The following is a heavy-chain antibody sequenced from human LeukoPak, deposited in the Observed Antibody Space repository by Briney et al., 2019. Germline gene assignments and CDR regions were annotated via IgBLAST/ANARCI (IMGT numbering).Heavy chain of an antibody. CDR1: GYTFTSYY. J-gene: IGHJ3*02. V-gene: IGHV1-46*01. D-gene: IGHD2-21*02. CDR3: ARVVTAMSAFDI. CDR2: INPSGGST. Sequence: GASVKVSCKASGYTFTSYYMHWVRQAPGRGLEWMGIINPSGGSTSYAQKFQGRVTMTRDMSTSTVYMELSSLRSEDTAVYYCARVVTAMSAFDIWGQGTMVTVSS.